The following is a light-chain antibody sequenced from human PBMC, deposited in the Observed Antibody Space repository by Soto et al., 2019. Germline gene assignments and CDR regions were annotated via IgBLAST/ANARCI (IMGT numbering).Light chain of an antibody. V-gene: IGLV2-14*01. CDR3: SSYTSSSTYVV. CDR2: DVS. J-gene: IGLJ2*01. Sequence: ALTQPASVSGSPGQSITISCTGTSSDVGGYNYVSWYQQHPGKAPKLIIYDVSNRPSGVSNRFSGSKSGNTASLTISGLQAEDEADYYCSSYTSSSTYVVFGGGTKLTVL. CDR1: SSDVGGYNY.